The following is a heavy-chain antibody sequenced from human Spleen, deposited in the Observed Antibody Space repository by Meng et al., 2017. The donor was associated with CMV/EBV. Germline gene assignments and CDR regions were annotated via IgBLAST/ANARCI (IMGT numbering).Heavy chain of an antibody. CDR3: ARDSSAVHNWLDS. Sequence: AASEFTFSDYYMTWIRQAPGKGLEWVSYISSSGSITKYLDSVKGRFTISRDNAKNSLFLQMNSLRVEDTAVYYCARDSSAVHNWLDSWGQGTLVTVSS. V-gene: IGHV3-11*04. D-gene: IGHD1-26*01. CDR1: EFTFSDYY. J-gene: IGHJ5*01. CDR2: ISSSGSIT.